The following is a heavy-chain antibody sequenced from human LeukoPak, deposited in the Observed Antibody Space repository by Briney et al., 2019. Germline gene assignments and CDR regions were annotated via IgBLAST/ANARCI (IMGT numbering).Heavy chain of an antibody. CDR2: ISYDGSNK. J-gene: IGHJ4*02. V-gene: IGHV3-30*04. CDR1: GFTFSSYA. D-gene: IGHD3-22*01. CDR3: ARGYYYDSSGFSYFDY. Sequence: GGSLRLSCAASGFTFSSYAMHWVRQAPGKGLEWVAVISYDGSNKYYADSVKGRFTISRDNSKNTLYPQMNSLRAEDTAVYYCARGYYYDSSGFSYFDYWGQGTLVTVSS.